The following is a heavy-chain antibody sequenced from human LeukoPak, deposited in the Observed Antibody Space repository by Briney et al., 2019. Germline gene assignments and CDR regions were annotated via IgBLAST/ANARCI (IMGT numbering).Heavy chain of an antibody. J-gene: IGHJ6*03. Sequence: ASAKVSCKASGYTFTSYGISWVRQAPGQGLEWMGWISAYNGNTNYAQKLQGRVTMTTDTSTSTAYMELRSLRSDDTAVYYCARVAGSGTYYYYYYMDVWGKGTTVTISS. CDR1: GYTFTSYG. CDR3: ARVAGSGTYYYYYYMDV. CDR2: ISAYNGNT. V-gene: IGHV1-18*01. D-gene: IGHD3-10*01.